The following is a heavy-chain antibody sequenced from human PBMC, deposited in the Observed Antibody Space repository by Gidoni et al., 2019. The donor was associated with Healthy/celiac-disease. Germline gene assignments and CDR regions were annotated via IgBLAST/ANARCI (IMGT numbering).Heavy chain of an antibody. J-gene: IGHJ3*02. D-gene: IGHD1-26*01. Sequence: QVQLQESGPGLVKPSETLSLTCTVPGGSISSYYWSWIRQPPGKGLEWIGYSYYSGSTNYNPSIKSRVTISVDTSKNQFSLKLSSVTAADTAVYYCARVGGSYSYDAFDIWGQGTMVTVSS. CDR2: SYYSGST. V-gene: IGHV4-59*01. CDR3: ARVGGSYSYDAFDI. CDR1: GGSISSYY.